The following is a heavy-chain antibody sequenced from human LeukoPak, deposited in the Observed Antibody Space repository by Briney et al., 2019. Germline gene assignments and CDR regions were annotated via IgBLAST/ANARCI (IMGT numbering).Heavy chain of an antibody. V-gene: IGHV3-30*03. Sequence: GRSLRLSCAASGFTFSNYGMHWARQAPGQGLEWVALTSYDGSKKYHGDSVKGRFTISRDNSENTLYLQMNSLRVEDTAVYFCVRGESIRGIVPTLNGLDVWGQGTTVTVSS. CDR3: VRGESIRGIVPTLNGLDV. CDR1: GFTFSNYG. CDR2: TSYDGSKK. D-gene: IGHD5-12*01. J-gene: IGHJ6*02.